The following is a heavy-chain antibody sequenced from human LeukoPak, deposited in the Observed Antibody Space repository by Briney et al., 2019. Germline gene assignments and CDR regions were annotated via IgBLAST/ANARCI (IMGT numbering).Heavy chain of an antibody. V-gene: IGHV3-48*01. CDR3: ARDPPTLYYDFWSGYPHGDIFDY. D-gene: IGHD3-3*01. CDR2: ISSSSSTI. CDR1: GFTFSSYS. J-gene: IGHJ4*02. Sequence: PGGSLRLSCAASGFTFSSYSMNWVRQAPGKGLEWVSYISSSSSTIYYADSVKGRFTISRDNAKNSLYLQMNSLRAEDTAVYYCARDPPTLYYDFWSGYPHGDIFDYWGQGTLVTVSS.